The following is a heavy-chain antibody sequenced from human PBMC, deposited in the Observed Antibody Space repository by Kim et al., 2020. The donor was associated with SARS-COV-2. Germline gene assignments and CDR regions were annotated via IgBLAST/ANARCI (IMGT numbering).Heavy chain of an antibody. CDR2: IGTAGDT. CDR1: GFTFSSYD. V-gene: IGHV3-13*04. Sequence: GGSLRLSCAASGFTFSSYDMHWVRQATGKGLEWVSAIGTAGDTYYPGSVKGRFTISRENDKNSLHCQMNSLRAGDTTVYYCARGSLPSLYYDIFTGYPRGRYYYGMDVWGQGTTVTVSS. D-gene: IGHD3-9*01. CDR3: ARGSLPSLYYDIFTGYPRGRYYYGMDV. J-gene: IGHJ6*02.